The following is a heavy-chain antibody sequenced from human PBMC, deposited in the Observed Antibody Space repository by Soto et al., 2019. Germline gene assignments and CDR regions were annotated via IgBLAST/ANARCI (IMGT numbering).Heavy chain of an antibody. CDR2: MNPNSGNT. CDR1: GYTFTSYD. J-gene: IGHJ6*03. CDR3: ARVASYDFWCGYRFFDNYYYMDV. V-gene: IGHV1-8*01. D-gene: IGHD3-3*01. Sequence: GASVKVSCKASGYTFTSYDINWVRQATGQGLEWMGWMNPNSGNTGYAQKFQGRVTMTRNTSISTAYMELSSLRSEDTAVYYCARVASYDFWCGYRFFDNYYYMDVWGKGTKVTVSS.